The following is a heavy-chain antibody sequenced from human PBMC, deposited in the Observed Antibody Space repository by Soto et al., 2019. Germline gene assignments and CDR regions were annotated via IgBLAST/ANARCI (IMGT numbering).Heavy chain of an antibody. V-gene: IGHV1-18*01. D-gene: IGHD2-15*01. CDR3: ARDLLDDCSGGSCYSGNYWFDP. Sequence: VASVKVSCKASGYTFTSYGISWVRQAPGQGLEWMGWISAYNGNTNYAQKLQGRVTMTTDTSTSTAYMELRSLRSDDTAVYYCARDLLDDCSGGSCYSGNYWFDPWGQGTLVTVSS. CDR1: GYTFTSYG. J-gene: IGHJ5*02. CDR2: ISAYNGNT.